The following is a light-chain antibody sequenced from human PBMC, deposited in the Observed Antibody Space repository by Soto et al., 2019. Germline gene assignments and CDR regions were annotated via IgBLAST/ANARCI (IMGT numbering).Light chain of an antibody. Sequence: QSVLTQPAPVTGSPGQSITISCTGTSGDIGGYDYVSWYQQHPGKAPKLMIYDVSNRPSGVSNRFSGSKSGTTASLTISGLQAEDEADYYCSSYTSSKTYVFGTGTKVPV. CDR3: SSYTSSKTYV. J-gene: IGLJ1*01. CDR1: SGDIGGYDY. V-gene: IGLV2-14*03. CDR2: DVS.